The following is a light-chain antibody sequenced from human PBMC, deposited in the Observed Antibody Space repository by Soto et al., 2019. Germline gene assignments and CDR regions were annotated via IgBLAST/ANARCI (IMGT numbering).Light chain of an antibody. CDR1: SSDVGSYNL. CDR3: CSYAGRSTPYV. Sequence: QSVLTQPASVSGSPGQSITISCTGTSSDVGSYNLVSWYQQHPGKAPKLMIYEVSKRPSGVPDRFSGSKSGNTASLTISGLQADDEADYYCCSYAGRSTPYVFGTGTKLTVL. V-gene: IGLV2-23*02. CDR2: EVS. J-gene: IGLJ1*01.